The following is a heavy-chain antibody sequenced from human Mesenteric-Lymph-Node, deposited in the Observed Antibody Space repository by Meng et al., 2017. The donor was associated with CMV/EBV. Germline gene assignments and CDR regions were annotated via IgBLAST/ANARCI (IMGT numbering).Heavy chain of an antibody. Sequence: ASVKVSCKAFTTNYMHWVRQAPGQGLEWMAVINPSGSITGYSEKFQGRITVTRDTSTSTVYVELSRLISDDTAVYYCARGRPKYYFYGMDVWGQGTTVTVSS. CDR3: ARGRPKYYFYGMDV. D-gene: IGHD2/OR15-2a*01. CDR1: FTTNY. V-gene: IGHV1-46*01. CDR2: INPSGSIT. J-gene: IGHJ6*02.